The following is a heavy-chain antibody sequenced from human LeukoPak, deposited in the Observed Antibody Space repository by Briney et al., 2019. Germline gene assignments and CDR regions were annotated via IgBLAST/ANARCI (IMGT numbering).Heavy chain of an antibody. V-gene: IGHV3-21*01. J-gene: IGHJ5*02. D-gene: IGHD3-10*01. CDR3: ARSGGPGTYHQLRYNWFDP. Sequence: GGSLRLSCAAAGFNLSSYTMNWVRQAPGKGLEWLSSITTISHYIYYAGAVRGRFTISRDNAKNSLYLQMNSLRGEDTAVYYCARSGGPGTYHQLRYNWFDPWGQGTLVTVSS. CDR2: ITTISHYI. CDR1: GFNLSSYT.